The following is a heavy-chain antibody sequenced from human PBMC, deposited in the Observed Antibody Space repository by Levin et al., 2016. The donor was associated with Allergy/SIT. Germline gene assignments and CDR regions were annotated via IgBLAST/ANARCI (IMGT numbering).Heavy chain of an antibody. V-gene: IGHV4-59*01. J-gene: IGHJ4*02. Sequence: GSLRLSCTVSGGSISSYYWSWIRQPPAKGLEWIGYVYYNGSTNYDPSLKSRLTISVDTSKNQFSLKLNSVTAADTAVYYCARERRYSNSGGYYFFFDYWGQGTLVTVSS. CDR3: ARERRYSNSGGYYFFFDY. CDR2: VYYNGST. CDR1: GGSISSYY. D-gene: IGHD3-22*01.